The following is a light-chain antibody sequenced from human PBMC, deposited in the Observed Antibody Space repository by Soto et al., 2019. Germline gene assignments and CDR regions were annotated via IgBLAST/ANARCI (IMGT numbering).Light chain of an antibody. CDR3: QQYNNWPLT. CDR1: HRVSSY. V-gene: IGKV3-15*01. CDR2: GVS. J-gene: IGKJ4*01. Sequence: EIVMTQSPASVPVSPGESATLSGSASHRVSSYLAWYQQKPGQAPRLLIYGVSTRANGVPARFSGSGSGTVFTLTISSLQSEDFAVYYCQQYNNWPLTFGGGTKVDIK.